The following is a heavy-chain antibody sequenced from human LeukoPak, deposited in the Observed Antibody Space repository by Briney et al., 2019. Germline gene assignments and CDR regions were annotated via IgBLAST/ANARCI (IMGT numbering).Heavy chain of an antibody. CDR2: IYYSGST. Sequence: PSETLSLTCTVSGGSISSSSYYWGWIRQPPGKGLEWIGYIYYSGSTNYNPSLKSRVTISVDTSKNQFSLKLSSVTAADTAVYYCARRGSGKYNWFDPWGQGTLVTVSS. CDR1: GGSISSSSYY. J-gene: IGHJ5*02. V-gene: IGHV4-61*05. CDR3: ARRGSGKYNWFDP.